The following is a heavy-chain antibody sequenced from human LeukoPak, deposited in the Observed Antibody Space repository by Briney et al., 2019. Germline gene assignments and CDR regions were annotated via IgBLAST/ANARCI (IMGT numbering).Heavy chain of an antibody. Sequence: SETLSLTCTVSGGSISSSSYYWGWIRQPPGKGLEWIGSIYYSGSTYYNPSLKSRVTISADTSKNQFSLKLSSVTAADTAVYYCACQGVTMTNYWGQGTLVTVSS. CDR2: IYYSGST. CDR1: GGSISSSSYY. V-gene: IGHV4-39*01. D-gene: IGHD3-22*01. J-gene: IGHJ4*02. CDR3: ACQGVTMTNY.